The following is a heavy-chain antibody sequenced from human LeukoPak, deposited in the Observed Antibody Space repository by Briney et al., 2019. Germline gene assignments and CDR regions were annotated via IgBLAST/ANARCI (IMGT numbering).Heavy chain of an antibody. J-gene: IGHJ4*02. V-gene: IGHV1-69*06. Sequence: SVKVSCKASGGTFSSYAISWVRQAPGRGLGWMGGIIPIFGTANYAQKFQGRVTITADKSTSTAYMELSSLRSEDTAVHYCARGVVPAARGVFDYWGQGTLVTVSS. CDR1: GGTFSSYA. CDR3: ARGVVPAARGVFDY. D-gene: IGHD2-2*01. CDR2: IIPIFGTA.